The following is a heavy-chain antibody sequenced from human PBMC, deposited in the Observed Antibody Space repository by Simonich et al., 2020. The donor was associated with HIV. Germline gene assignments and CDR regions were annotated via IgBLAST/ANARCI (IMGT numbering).Heavy chain of an antibody. Sequence: QVQLQESGPGLVKPSETLSLTCAVSGSSISSGYYWSWIRQPPGKGLEWVCSFYHIGTTYYNPSLKSRVTISIATSKNQFSRKLSSVTAADTAVYYCARGGGDGYNYWGQGILVTVSS. V-gene: IGHV4-38-2*01. CDR3: ARGGGDGYNY. J-gene: IGHJ4*02. CDR2: FYHIGTT. CDR1: GSSISSGYY. D-gene: IGHD3-16*01.